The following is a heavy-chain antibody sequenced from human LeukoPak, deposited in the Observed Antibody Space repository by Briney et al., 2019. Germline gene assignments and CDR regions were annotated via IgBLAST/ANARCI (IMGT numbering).Heavy chain of an antibody. CDR3: ARLKFYDSTGYSPGHYMDV. Sequence: PSETLSLTCTVSGGPIFSYYWSWIRQTAGKGLEWIGRLYPGVGTDYTPSLKSRVTMSVDTSKKQFALKLSAVTAADTAVYYCARLKFYDSTGYSPGHYMDVWGKGTTVTVSS. V-gene: IGHV4-4*07. CDR2: LYPGVGT. D-gene: IGHD3-22*01. CDR1: GGPIFSYY. J-gene: IGHJ6*03.